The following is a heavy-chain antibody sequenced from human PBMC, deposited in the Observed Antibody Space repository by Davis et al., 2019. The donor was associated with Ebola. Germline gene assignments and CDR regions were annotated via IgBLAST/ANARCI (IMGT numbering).Heavy chain of an antibody. CDR2: INHSGRT. J-gene: IGHJ5*02. V-gene: IGHV4-34*01. CDR1: GGSFSGYY. D-gene: IGHD5-18*01. Sequence: MPSETLSLTCAVYGGSFSGYYWSWIRQPPGKGLEWIGEINHSGRTNYNPSLKSRVTISVDTSKNQFSLKLSSVTAADTAVYYCARGYSSWFDPWGQGTLVTVSS. CDR3: ARGYSSWFDP.